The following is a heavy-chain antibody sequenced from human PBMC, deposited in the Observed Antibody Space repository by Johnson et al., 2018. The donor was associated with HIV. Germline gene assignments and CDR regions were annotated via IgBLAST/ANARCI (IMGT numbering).Heavy chain of an antibody. CDR2: ISGRGGST. J-gene: IGHJ3*01. CDR1: GFTFSTCA. V-gene: IGHV3-23*04. D-gene: IGHD2-2*01. Sequence: EVQLVESGGGLVQPGGSLRLSCAASGFTFSTCAMTWVRQAPGKGLEWVSAISGRGGSTYYADSVKGRFTISRDNSKNTLYLQMNSLRAEDTAVYYCARPAIVVLPAGAFDFWGPGTTVTVSS. CDR3: ARPAIVVLPAGAFDF.